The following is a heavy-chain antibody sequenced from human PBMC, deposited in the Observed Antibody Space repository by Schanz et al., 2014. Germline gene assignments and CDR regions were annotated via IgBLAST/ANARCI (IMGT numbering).Heavy chain of an antibody. Sequence: EVQLVESGGGLIQPGGSLRLSCAASGFGFSSYSMNWVRQAPGKGLEWVPYISGSSRTIYYADSMKGRFTVSRDNAENALYLQMNSLRAEDTGLYFCARGGSGSHYRLDYWGQGTLVTVSS. CDR1: GFGFSSYS. CDR2: ISGSSRTI. D-gene: IGHD1-26*01. V-gene: IGHV3-48*01. CDR3: ARGGSGSHYRLDY. J-gene: IGHJ4*02.